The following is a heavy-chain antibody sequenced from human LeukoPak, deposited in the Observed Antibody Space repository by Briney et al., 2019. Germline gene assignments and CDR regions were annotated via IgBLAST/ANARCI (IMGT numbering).Heavy chain of an antibody. Sequence: KSSETLSLTCAVYGGSFSGYYWSWIRQPPGKGLEWIGEINHSGSTNYNPSLKSRVTISVDTSKNQFSLKLSSVTAADTAVYYCARVVSGSYSDYWGQGTLVTVSS. CDR2: INHSGST. CDR1: GGSFSGYY. V-gene: IGHV4-34*01. D-gene: IGHD1-26*01. J-gene: IGHJ4*02. CDR3: ARVVSGSYSDY.